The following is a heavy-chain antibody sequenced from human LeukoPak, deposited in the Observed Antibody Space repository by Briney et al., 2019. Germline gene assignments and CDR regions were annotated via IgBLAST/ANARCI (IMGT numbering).Heavy chain of an antibody. CDR2: IYYSGST. J-gene: IGHJ4*02. D-gene: IGHD3-10*01. Sequence: SETLSLTCTVSGDSISGFYWNWIRQPPGKGLEWIGYIYYSGSTNYNPSLKSRVTISVDTSKNQFSLKLSSVTAADTAVYYCARGLTMWGQGTLVTVSS. CDR1: GDSISGFY. CDR3: ARGLTM. V-gene: IGHV4-59*12.